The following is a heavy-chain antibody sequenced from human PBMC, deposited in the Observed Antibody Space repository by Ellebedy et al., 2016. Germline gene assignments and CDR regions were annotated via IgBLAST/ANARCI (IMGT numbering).Heavy chain of an antibody. CDR3: ARIGGVSLGERPIDY. V-gene: IGHV4-59*01. D-gene: IGHD3-10*01. Sequence: LETLSLTCIVSGGSISRYYWSWIRQPPGRGLEWIGNIYYTGTTTYNPSPQSRVTISLDTSKNQFSLRLTSVTAADTAVYYCARIGGVSLGERPIDYWGQGTLVTVSS. J-gene: IGHJ4*02. CDR2: IYYTGTT. CDR1: GGSISRYY.